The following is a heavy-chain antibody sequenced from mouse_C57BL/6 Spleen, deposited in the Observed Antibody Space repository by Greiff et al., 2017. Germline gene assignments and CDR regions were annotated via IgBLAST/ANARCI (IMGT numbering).Heavy chain of an antibody. CDR2: IFPGDGDT. J-gene: IGHJ2*01. CDR1: GYAFSSSW. V-gene: IGHV1-82*01. Sequence: QVQLQQSGPELVKPGASVKISCKASGYAFSSSWMNWVKQRPGKGLEWIGRIFPGDGDTKYTGKFKGKAKLTTDKSSSTAYMQLSSLTSEDSAVYFCARWETAQAFDYWGQGTTLPVSS. D-gene: IGHD3-2*02. CDR3: ARWETAQAFDY.